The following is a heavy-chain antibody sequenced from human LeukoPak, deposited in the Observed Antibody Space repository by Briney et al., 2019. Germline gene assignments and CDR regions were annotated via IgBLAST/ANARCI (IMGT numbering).Heavy chain of an antibody. Sequence: ASVNVSCKASGYTFTSYGISWVRQAPGQGLDWMGWISAYNGNTNYAQKLQGRVTMTTDTSTSTAYMELRSLRSDDTAVYYCARDLPQYYYDSSGSAASDYWGQGTLVTVSS. CDR2: ISAYNGNT. J-gene: IGHJ4*02. D-gene: IGHD3-22*01. CDR3: ARDLPQYYYDSSGSAASDY. V-gene: IGHV1-18*01. CDR1: GYTFTSYG.